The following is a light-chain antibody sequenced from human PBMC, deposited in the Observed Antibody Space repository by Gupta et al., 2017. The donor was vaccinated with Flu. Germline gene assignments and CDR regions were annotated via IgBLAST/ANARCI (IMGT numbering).Light chain of an antibody. V-gene: IGLV3-1*01. J-gene: IGLJ3*02. Sequence: TCSGDKFGDKYVCWYQQKAGQSPVLVIYQDWKRPSGIPERFSASNSGNTVTLTISGTQAMDEADYYCQTWDSNIAVFGGGTK. CDR3: QTWDSNIAV. CDR1: KFGDKY. CDR2: QDW.